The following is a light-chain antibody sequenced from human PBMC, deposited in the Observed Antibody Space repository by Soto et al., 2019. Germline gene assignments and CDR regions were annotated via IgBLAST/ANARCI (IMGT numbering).Light chain of an antibody. CDR2: GNN. CDR1: SSNIGAGYD. V-gene: IGLV1-40*01. J-gene: IGLJ2*01. Sequence: QSVLTQPPSVSGAPGQRVTISCTGSSSNIGAGYDVHWYQQVPGTALKLLIYGNNNRPSGVPDRFSGSKSGTSASLAITGLQAEDEADYYCQSYDSSLSGWGVFGGGTQLTAL. CDR3: QSYDSSLSGWGV.